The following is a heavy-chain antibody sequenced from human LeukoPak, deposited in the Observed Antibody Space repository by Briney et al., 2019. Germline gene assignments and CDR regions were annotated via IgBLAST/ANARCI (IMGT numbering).Heavy chain of an antibody. CDR3: ARDLSGSYLGAFDI. CDR1: GFTFSSYS. D-gene: IGHD1-26*01. J-gene: IGHJ3*02. CDR2: IRSSSSYI. Sequence: GGSLRLSCAASGFTFSSYSMNWVRQAPGKGLEWVSSIRSSSSYIYSADSSKGRFTISRDNAKNSLYLQMNSLRAEDTAVYDCARDLSGSYLGAFDIWGQGTMVTVSS. V-gene: IGHV3-21*01.